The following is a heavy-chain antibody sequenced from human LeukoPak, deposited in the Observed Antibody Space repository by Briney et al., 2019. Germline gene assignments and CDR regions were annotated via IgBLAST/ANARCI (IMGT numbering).Heavy chain of an antibody. J-gene: IGHJ3*02. Sequence: SGTLSLTCAVSGGSISSSNWWSWVRQPPGKGLEWIGEIYHSGSTNYNPSLKSRVTISVDKSKNQFSLKLSSVTAADTAVYYCARLLNIVVAPAKAFDIWGQGTMVTVSS. V-gene: IGHV4-4*02. D-gene: IGHD2-2*01. CDR2: IYHSGST. CDR3: ARLLNIVVAPAKAFDI. CDR1: GGSISSSNW.